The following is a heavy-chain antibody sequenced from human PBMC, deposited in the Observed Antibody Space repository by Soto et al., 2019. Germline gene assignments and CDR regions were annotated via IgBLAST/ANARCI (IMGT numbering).Heavy chain of an antibody. CDR3: ARESEDLTSNFDY. Sequence: GGSLTLSCAASGFTFTRCSMNWGRHAPGKGLEFVSSISSTTNYIYYGDSMQGRFTISRDNAKNSLYLEMNSLGAEDTAVYYCARESEDLTSNFDYWGQGTLVTVSS. CDR1: GFTFTRCS. J-gene: IGHJ4*02. CDR2: ISSTTNYI. V-gene: IGHV3-21*06.